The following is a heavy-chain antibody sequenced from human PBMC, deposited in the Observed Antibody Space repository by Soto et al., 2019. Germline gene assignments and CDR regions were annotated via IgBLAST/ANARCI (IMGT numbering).Heavy chain of an antibody. D-gene: IGHD2-2*01. Sequence: ASVKVSCKXSGYTFTSYDINWVRQATGQGLEWMGCMNPNSGNTGYAQKFQGRVTMTRNTSISTAYMELSSLRSEDTAVYYCARLKRCTICFIPRPPLSCFDPVGQGTLVTVSS. V-gene: IGHV1-8*01. CDR3: ARLKRCTICFIPRPPLSCFDP. CDR1: GYTFTSYD. CDR2: MNPNSGNT. J-gene: IGHJ5*02.